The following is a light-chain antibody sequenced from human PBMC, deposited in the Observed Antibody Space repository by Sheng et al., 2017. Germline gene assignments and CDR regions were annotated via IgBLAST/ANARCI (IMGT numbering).Light chain of an antibody. CDR2: AAS. J-gene: IGKJ3*01. CDR3: QQYSSTPT. Sequence: DIQMTQSPSSLSASVGDRVTITCRASQSISSYLNWYQQKSGKAPKLLVFAASRLESGVPSRFSGSGSGTDYTLTISSLQPEDFATYYCQQYSSTPTFGPGTKVDLK. V-gene: IGKV1-NL1*01. CDR1: QSISSY.